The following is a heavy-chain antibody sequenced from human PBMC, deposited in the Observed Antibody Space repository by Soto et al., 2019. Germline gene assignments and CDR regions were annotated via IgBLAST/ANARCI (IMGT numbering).Heavy chain of an antibody. J-gene: IGHJ4*02. Sequence: GGSLRLSCAASGFTCGAYASSWVRQAPGKGLEWVSAITSDARTYYADSVKGRFTISRDNSKNTLFLEMNSLRGEDTAVYYCARERAAVGTIYLDYWGQGTQVTVSS. CDR3: ARERAAVGTIYLDY. CDR2: ITSDART. V-gene: IGHV3-23*01. D-gene: IGHD6-13*01. CDR1: GFTCGAYA.